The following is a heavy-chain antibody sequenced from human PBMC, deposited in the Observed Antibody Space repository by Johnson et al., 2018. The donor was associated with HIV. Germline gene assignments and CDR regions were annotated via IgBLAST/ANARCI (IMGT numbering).Heavy chain of an antibody. V-gene: IGHV3-64*07. D-gene: IGHD3-22*01. J-gene: IGHJ3*01. CDR3: AIPYYFDSGTYR. CDR2: ISRDGVNT. CDR1: GFTFSSYA. Sequence: EVQLVESGGGVVQPGRSLRLSCAASGFTFSSYAMHWVRQAPGKGLEYVSAISRDGVNTFYADSVKGRFTIFRDNSKSTLYLQMGSLRPEDMGIYYCAIPYYFDSGTYRWGQGTMVTVSS.